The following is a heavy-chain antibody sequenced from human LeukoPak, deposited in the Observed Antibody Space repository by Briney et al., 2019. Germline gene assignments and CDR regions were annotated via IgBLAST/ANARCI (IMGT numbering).Heavy chain of an antibody. CDR2: MYYSGST. J-gene: IGHJ4*02. D-gene: IGHD1-26*01. CDR1: SGSISNSTFY. Sequence: SETLSLTCNVSSGSISNSTFYWGWIRQPPGKGLEWIGSMYYSGSTYYNPSLKSRVTITVDTSKNQFSLKMTSVTAADTAVYYCARRSDSGSDDGEDYFDYWGQGTLVTVSS. V-gene: IGHV4-39*01. CDR3: ARRSDSGSDDGEDYFDY.